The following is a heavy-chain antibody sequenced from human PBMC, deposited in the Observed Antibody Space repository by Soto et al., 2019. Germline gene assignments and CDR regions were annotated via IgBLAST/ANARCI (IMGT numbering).Heavy chain of an antibody. Sequence: PSETLYLTCTVSGGSISSYYCSWIRQPPGKRLKWIAYIYYSGSTSYNPSLKSRVTISGDTSKHHFSLRKWSVTRAETAVYYWARGGYMKVDWFEDWGQGTLVTVSS. J-gene: IGHJ5*02. CDR3: ARGGYMKVDWFED. CDR1: GGSISSYY. V-gene: IGHV4-59*01. D-gene: IGHD5-12*01. CDR2: IYYSGST.